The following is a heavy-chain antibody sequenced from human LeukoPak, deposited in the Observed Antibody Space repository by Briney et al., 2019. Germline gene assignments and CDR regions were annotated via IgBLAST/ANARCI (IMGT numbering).Heavy chain of an antibody. CDR3: ATGPMWRADY. CDR1: GYTLTELS. D-gene: IGHD2-21*01. V-gene: IGHV1-24*01. CDR2: FDPEDGET. J-gene: IGHJ4*02. Sequence: RASVKVSCKVSGYTLTELSMHWVRQAPGKGLEWMGGFDPEDGETIYAQKFQGRVTMTEDTSTDTAYMELSSLRSEDTAVYNCATGPMWRADYWGQGTLVTVSS.